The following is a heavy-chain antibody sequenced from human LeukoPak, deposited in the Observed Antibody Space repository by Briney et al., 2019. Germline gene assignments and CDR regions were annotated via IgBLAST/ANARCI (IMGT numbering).Heavy chain of an antibody. J-gene: IGHJ1*01. CDR1: GYTFTSYG. D-gene: IGHD3-3*01. V-gene: IGHV1-18*01. Sequence: ASVRVSCKASGYTFTSYGISWVRQAPGQGLEWMGGISAYNGNTNYAQKLQGRVTMTTDTSTSTAYMELRSLRSDDTAVYYCARDDFWSGYQWDTAEYFQHWGQGTLVTVSS. CDR2: ISAYNGNT. CDR3: ARDDFWSGYQWDTAEYFQH.